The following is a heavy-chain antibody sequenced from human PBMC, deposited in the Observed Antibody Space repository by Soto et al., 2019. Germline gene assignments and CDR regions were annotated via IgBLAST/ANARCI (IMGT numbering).Heavy chain of an antibody. J-gene: IGHJ3*02. CDR2: IWYDGSNK. CDR3: ARDFAGPPTGTTDDAFDI. Sequence: QVQLVESGGGVVQPGRSLRLSCAASGFTFSSYGMHWVRQAPGKGLEWVAVIWYDGSNKYYADSVKGRFTISRDNSKNTLYLQMNSLRAVDTAVYYFARDFAGPPTGTTDDAFDIWGQGTMVTVSS. CDR1: GFTFSSYG. D-gene: IGHD1-7*01. V-gene: IGHV3-33*01.